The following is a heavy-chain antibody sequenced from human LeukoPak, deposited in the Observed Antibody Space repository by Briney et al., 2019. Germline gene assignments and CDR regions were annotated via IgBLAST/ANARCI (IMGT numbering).Heavy chain of an antibody. J-gene: IGHJ4*02. D-gene: IGHD5-12*01. CDR2: INGIGGST. CDR1: GFTFSTYA. Sequence: GGSLRLACAASGFTFSTYAMTWVRQAPGKGLEWVSDINGIGGSTYYAASVKGRFTISRDNSRNTLFLQMNSLRAEDTALYYCAKALGYSGYDFPDYWGQGTLVTVSS. V-gene: IGHV3-23*01. CDR3: AKALGYSGYDFPDY.